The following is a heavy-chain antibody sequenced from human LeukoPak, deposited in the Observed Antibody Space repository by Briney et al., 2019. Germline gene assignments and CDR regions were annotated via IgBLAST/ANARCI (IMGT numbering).Heavy chain of an antibody. Sequence: GGSLRLSCAASGFTFSDYSMNWVRQAPGKGLEWASHINSNSKTIYYTDSVKGRFTISRDNAKNSLFLQMNGLRAEDTAVYYCARDYPRSFSSDYWGQGTLVTVSS. J-gene: IGHJ4*02. CDR1: GFTFSDYS. D-gene: IGHD3-3*02. V-gene: IGHV3-48*01. CDR3: ARDYPRSFSSDY. CDR2: INSNSKTI.